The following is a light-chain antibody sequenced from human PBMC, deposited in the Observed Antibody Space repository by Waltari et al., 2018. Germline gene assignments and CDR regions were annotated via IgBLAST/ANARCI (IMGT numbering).Light chain of an antibody. Sequence: QSALTQPASVSGSAGQSITISCTGTSSDFGTYNLVSWYQQHPVKAPKLMIYEASKRPSGVSHRFSGSKTGNTASLTISGLQAEDEADYFCCSYAGGHTLVFGGGTKLTVL. CDR3: CSYAGGHTLV. J-gene: IGLJ3*02. V-gene: IGLV2-23*02. CDR2: EAS. CDR1: SSDFGTYNL.